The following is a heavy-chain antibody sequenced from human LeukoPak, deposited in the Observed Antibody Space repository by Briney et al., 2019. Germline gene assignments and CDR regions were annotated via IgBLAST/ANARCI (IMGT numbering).Heavy chain of an antibody. D-gene: IGHD3-16*02. CDR1: GYTFTSYY. CDR2: ISAYNGNT. Sequence: ASVKVSCKASGYTFTSYYMHWVRQAPGQGLEWMGWISAYNGNTNYAQKLQGRVTMTTDTSTSTAYMELRSLRSDDTAVYYCARDLRDDYVWGSYREGFDPWGQGTLVTVSS. J-gene: IGHJ5*02. V-gene: IGHV1-18*04. CDR3: ARDLRDDYVWGSYREGFDP.